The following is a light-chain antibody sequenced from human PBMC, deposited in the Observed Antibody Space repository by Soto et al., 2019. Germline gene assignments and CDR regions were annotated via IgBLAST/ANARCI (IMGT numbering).Light chain of an antibody. CDR2: TYN. V-gene: IGLV1-44*01. Sequence: QSVLTQPPSASGTPGQRVTISCSGSGSNIGSNTVNWYQQLPGTAPKRLIYTYNQRPSGVPDRFSGSKSGTSASLAISGLHSEDEADYYCAAWDDSLNGVLFGGGTKVTVL. CDR3: AAWDDSLNGVL. CDR1: GSNIGSNT. J-gene: IGLJ2*01.